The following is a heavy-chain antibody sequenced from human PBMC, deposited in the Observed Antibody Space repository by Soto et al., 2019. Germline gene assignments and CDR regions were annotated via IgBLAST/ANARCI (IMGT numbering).Heavy chain of an antibody. Sequence: GGSLSLSCAASGFPFSSYAMHWVRQAPGKGLEWVAVIWYDGSNKYYADSVKGRFTISRDNSKNTLYLQMNSLRAEDTAVYYCARDRLQYSGYDYTFDYWGQGTLVTVSS. CDR3: ARDRLQYSGYDYTFDY. D-gene: IGHD5-12*01. J-gene: IGHJ4*02. CDR2: IWYDGSNK. V-gene: IGHV3-33*01. CDR1: GFPFSSYA.